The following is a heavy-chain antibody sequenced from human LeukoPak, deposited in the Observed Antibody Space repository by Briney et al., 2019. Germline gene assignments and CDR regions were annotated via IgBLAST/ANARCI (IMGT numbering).Heavy chain of an antibody. CDR2: VSYSGST. V-gene: IGHV4-61*08. Sequence: ESGPALVKPTQTLTXTCTFSGVSLSTSGMCVSWIRQPPGKGLEWIGYVSYSGSTNYNPSLKSRVTISVDTSKNQFSLKLSSVTAPDTAVYYCVRHGTQKYVADYWGQGSLVTVSS. CDR1: GVSLSTSGMC. J-gene: IGHJ4*02. D-gene: IGHD1-1*01. CDR3: VRHGTQKYVADY.